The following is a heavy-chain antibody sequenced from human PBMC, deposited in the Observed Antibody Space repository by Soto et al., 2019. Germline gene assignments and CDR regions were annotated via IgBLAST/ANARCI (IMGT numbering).Heavy chain of an antibody. CDR3: ASTGYCSSTSCPGVPDWFDP. J-gene: IGHJ5*02. CDR1: GFTFSSYW. D-gene: IGHD2-2*03. V-gene: IGHV3-7*01. Sequence: GGSLRLSCAASGFTFSSYWMSWVRQAPGKGLEWVANIKQDGSEKYYVDSVKGRFTISRDNAKNSLYLQMNSLGAEDTAVYYCASTGYCSSTSCPGVPDWFDPWGQGTLVTVSS. CDR2: IKQDGSEK.